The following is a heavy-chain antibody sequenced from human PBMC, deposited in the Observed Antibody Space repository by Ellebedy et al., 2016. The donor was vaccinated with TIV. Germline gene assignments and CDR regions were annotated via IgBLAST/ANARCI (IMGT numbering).Heavy chain of an antibody. D-gene: IGHD3-16*02. CDR3: ARDGPPLQRDYYYYGMDV. CDR1: GFPFSSYW. J-gene: IGHJ6*02. Sequence: PGGSLRLSCAASGFPFSSYWMSWVRQAPGKGLEWVANIKQDGSEKYYVDSVKGRFTISRDNAKNSLYLQMNSLRAEDTAVYYCARDGPPLQRDYYYYGMDVWGQGTTVTVSS. CDR2: IKQDGSEK. V-gene: IGHV3-7*01.